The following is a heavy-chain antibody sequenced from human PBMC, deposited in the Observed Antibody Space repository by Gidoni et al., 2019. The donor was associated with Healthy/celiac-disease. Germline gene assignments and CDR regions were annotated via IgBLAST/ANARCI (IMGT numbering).Heavy chain of an antibody. J-gene: IGHJ2*01. V-gene: IGHV3-23*01. CDR1: GVTFSRYA. CDR2: ISGSGGST. Sequence: EVQLLESGGGLVQPGGSLSLSCAAPGVTFSRYAISWVRQAPGKGVEWVSAISGSGGSTYYADSVKGRFTISRDNSKNTLYLQMNSLRAEDTAVYYCAKERGGSHGFWYFDLWGRGTLVTVSS. CDR3: AKERGGSHGFWYFDL. D-gene: IGHD1-26*01.